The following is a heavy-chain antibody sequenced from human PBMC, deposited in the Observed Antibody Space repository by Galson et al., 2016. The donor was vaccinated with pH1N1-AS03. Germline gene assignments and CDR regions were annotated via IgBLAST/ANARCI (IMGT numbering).Heavy chain of an antibody. CDR3: ARIPVPGSWYFDY. CDR1: GFTFNTG. D-gene: IGHD6-19*01. Sequence: SLRLSCAASGFTFNTGMTWVRQVPGKGLEWVSSISSNGGLTYYADSVKGRLTISRDNSKNILYLLMNGLRAEDTALYYCARIPVPGSWYFDYWGQGILVTVSS. J-gene: IGHJ4*02. V-gene: IGHV3-23*01. CDR2: ISSNGGLT.